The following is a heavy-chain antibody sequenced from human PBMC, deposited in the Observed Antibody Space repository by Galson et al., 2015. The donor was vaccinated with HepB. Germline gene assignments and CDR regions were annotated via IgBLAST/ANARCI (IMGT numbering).Heavy chain of an antibody. V-gene: IGHV3-7*03. CDR3: TTGMYYYGSGSYSNFY. Sequence: SLRLSCAASGFTFSSYWMSWVRQAPGKGLEWVANINQDGSEKYYVDPVKGRFTISRDDSKNTLYLQMNSLKTEDTAVYYCTTGMYYYGSGSYSNFYWGQGTLVTVSS. D-gene: IGHD3-10*01. CDR2: INQDGSEK. J-gene: IGHJ4*02. CDR1: GFTFSSYW.